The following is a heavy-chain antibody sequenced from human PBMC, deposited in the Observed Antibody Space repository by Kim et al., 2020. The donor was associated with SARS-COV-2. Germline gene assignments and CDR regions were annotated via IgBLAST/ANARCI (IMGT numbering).Heavy chain of an antibody. CDR3: ARGKYSSSWYGPRYYFDY. V-gene: IGHV4-34*01. Sequence: SETLSLTCAVYGGSFSGYYWSWIRQPPGKGLEWIGEINHSGSTNYNPSLKSRVTISVDTSKNQFSLKLSSVTAADTAVYYCARGKYSSSWYGPRYYFDYWGQGTLVTVSS. J-gene: IGHJ4*02. CDR2: INHSGST. D-gene: IGHD6-13*01. CDR1: GGSFSGYY.